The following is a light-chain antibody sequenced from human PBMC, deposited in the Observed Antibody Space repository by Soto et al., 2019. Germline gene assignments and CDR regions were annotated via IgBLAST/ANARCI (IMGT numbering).Light chain of an antibody. CDR1: QSVTSNY. CDR3: QQYGSSPS. Sequence: EIVLTQSPATLSLSPGERATLSCRASQSVTSNYLAWFQQKPGQAPRLLIYGAASRATGIPDRFSGSGSGTDFTLTISRLEPEDFAVYYCQQYGSSPSFGQGTRLEI. CDR2: GAA. J-gene: IGKJ5*01. V-gene: IGKV3-20*01.